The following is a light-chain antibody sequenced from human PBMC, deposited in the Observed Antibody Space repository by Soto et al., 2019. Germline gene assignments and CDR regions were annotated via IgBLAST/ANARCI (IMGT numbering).Light chain of an antibody. CDR1: SSDVGGYNY. CDR3: CSYAGSYTYV. J-gene: IGLJ1*01. V-gene: IGLV2-11*01. CDR2: DVS. Sequence: QSVLTKPRSVSGSPGQSVTFSCTATSSDVGGYNYVSWYQQHPGKAPKLMIYDVSKRPSGFPDRFSGSKSGNTASLTISGLQVEDEADYYCCSYAGSYTYVFGTGTKVTVL.